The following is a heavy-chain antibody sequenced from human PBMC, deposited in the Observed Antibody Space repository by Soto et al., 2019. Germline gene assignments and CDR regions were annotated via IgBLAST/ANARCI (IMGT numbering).Heavy chain of an antibody. Sequence: EVQLLESGGGLIQPGGSLRLSCAASGFTFSTHWMHWVRQAPGKGLVWVSRIISDGSTTNYVDSVKGRFTISRDNAKNTVYLQMNSLRAEDTAVYYCARVPTGGYDWVWGQGTLVTVSS. V-gene: IGHV3-74*01. D-gene: IGHD5-12*01. CDR1: GFTFSTHW. CDR2: IISDGSTT. CDR3: ARVPTGGYDWV. J-gene: IGHJ4*02.